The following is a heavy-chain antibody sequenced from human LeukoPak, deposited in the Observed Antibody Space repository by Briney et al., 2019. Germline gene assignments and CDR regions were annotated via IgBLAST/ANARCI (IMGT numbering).Heavy chain of an antibody. J-gene: IGHJ4*02. D-gene: IGHD3-3*01. CDR1: GNRLSELS. Sequence: ASGKVSCKVSGNRLSELSMHWVRQAPGKGLEWMGFFDPEDGETIYAQKFKGRVTMTEDTSTDTAYMELNSLRSEDTAVYYCARLMFPYYDFWSGYLAWDYWGQGTLVTVSS. CDR3: ARLMFPYYDFWSGYLAWDY. CDR2: FDPEDGET. V-gene: IGHV1-24*01.